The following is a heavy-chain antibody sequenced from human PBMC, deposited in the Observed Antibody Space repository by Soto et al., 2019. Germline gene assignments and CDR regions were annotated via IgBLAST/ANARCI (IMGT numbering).Heavy chain of an antibody. V-gene: IGHV1-69*13. CDR1: GGTFSSYA. CDR3: ATSKPDYGDYLDAFDI. J-gene: IGHJ3*02. D-gene: IGHD4-17*01. CDR2: IIPIFGTA. Sequence: GALVKVSCKASGGTFSSYAISWVRQAPGQGLEWMGGIIPIFGTANYAQKFQGRVTITADESTSTAYMELSSLRSEDTAVYYCATSKPDYGDYLDAFDIWGQGTMVTVSS.